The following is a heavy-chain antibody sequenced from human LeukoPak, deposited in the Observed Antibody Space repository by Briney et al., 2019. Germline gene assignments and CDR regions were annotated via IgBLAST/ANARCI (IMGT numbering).Heavy chain of an antibody. CDR1: GFTFSDYY. D-gene: IGHD2-15*01. V-gene: IGHV3-11*04. Sequence: GGSLRLSCAASGFTFSDYYMSWIRQAPGKGLEWVSYISSSGSTIYYADSVKGRFTISRDNAKNTLYLQMNSLRAEDTALYYCVGCSGGSCSDFDYWGRGTLVTVSS. CDR3: VGCSGGSCSDFDY. J-gene: IGHJ4*02. CDR2: ISSSGSTI.